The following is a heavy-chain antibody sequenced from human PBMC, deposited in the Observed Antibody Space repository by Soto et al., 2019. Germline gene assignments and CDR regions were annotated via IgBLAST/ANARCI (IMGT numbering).Heavy chain of an antibody. Sequence: ASVKVSCKASGYTFTGYYMHWVRQAPGQGLEWMGWINPNSGGTNYAQKFQGWVTMTRDTSISTAYMELSRLRSDDTAVYYCARDSSGFNSHDAFDIWGQGTMVTVSS. CDR3: ARDSSGFNSHDAFDI. CDR2: INPNSGGT. D-gene: IGHD3-22*01. V-gene: IGHV1-2*04. CDR1: GYTFTGYY. J-gene: IGHJ3*02.